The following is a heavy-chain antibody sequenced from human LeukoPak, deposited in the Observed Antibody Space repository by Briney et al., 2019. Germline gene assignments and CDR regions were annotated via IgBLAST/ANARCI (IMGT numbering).Heavy chain of an antibody. CDR1: GFTFSSYA. CDR3: AKTDSMIVVVISPGGY. CDR2: ISGSGGST. Sequence: GGSLRLSCAASGFTFSSYAMSWVRQAPGKGLEWVSAISGSGGSTYYADSVKGRFTISRDNSKNTLYLQMNSLRAEDTAVYYCAKTDSMIVVVISPGGYWGQGTLVTVSS. V-gene: IGHV3-23*01. J-gene: IGHJ4*02. D-gene: IGHD3-22*01.